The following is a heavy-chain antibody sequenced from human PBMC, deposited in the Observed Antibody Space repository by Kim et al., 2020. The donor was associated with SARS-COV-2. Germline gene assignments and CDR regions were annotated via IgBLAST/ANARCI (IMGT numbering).Heavy chain of an antibody. D-gene: IGHD3-22*01. Sequence: GGSLRLSCAASGFTFSNYGMHWLRQAPGKGPEWVSVIAYDGKKEYYADSVKGRFSISRDNSKNTLYLQMNSLRPEDTAVYYCATSRYYYDSNGFYPYYFDSWGQGTLVTVSS. CDR1: GFTFSNYG. V-gene: IGHV3-30*03. CDR2: IAYDGKKE. J-gene: IGHJ4*02. CDR3: ATSRYYYDSNGFYPYYFDS.